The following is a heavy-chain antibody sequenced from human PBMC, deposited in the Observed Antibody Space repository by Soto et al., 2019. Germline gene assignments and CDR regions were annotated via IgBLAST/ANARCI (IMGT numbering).Heavy chain of an antibody. CDR2: ISGSGGTA. Sequence: EVQLLESGGGLVQPGGSLRLSCAASGFTFSNYGMSWVRQAPGKGLEWVSVISGSGGTAFYADSVKGRFTVSRDNSKNTFFLQMSSLRDEDTAVYYCAKELWFGQRVFDFWGQGTLVTVSS. CDR1: GFTFSNYG. J-gene: IGHJ4*02. CDR3: AKELWFGQRVFDF. D-gene: IGHD3-10*01. V-gene: IGHV3-23*01.